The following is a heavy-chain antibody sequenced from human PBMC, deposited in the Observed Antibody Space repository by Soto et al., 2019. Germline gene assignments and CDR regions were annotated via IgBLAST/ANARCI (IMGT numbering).Heavy chain of an antibody. J-gene: IGHJ4*02. V-gene: IGHV4-61*01. D-gene: IGHD4-4*01. Sequence: LETLSLTCTVSGGSVSRDSNFWSWIRQPPGKGLEWIGYIYYSGPTRYNPSLESRVTISIDSSKNQVSLNLTSVTAADTAVHYCARGYSHYAHWGRGTLVTVSS. CDR3: ARGYSHYAH. CDR2: IYYSGPT. CDR1: GGSVSRDSNF.